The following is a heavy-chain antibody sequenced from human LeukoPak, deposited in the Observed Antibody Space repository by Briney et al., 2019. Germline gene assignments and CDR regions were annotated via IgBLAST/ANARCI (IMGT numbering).Heavy chain of an antibody. D-gene: IGHD5-24*01. CDR1: GFTVSTKY. CDR2: IYSGGST. V-gene: IGHV3-53*01. J-gene: IGHJ4*02. Sequence: WGSLRLSCAASGFTVSTKYMSWVRQAPGKGLEWVSVIYSGGSTYYADSVKGRFTISRDNSKNTLYLQMNSLRAEDTAVYYCAREVEMATTLSFDYWGQGTLVTVSS. CDR3: AREVEMATTLSFDY.